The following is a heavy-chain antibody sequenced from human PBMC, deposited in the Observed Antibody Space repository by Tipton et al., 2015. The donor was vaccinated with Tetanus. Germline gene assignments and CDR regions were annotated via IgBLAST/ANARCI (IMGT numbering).Heavy chain of an antibody. Sequence: TLSLTCTVSGDSIGRTSPYWGWIRQPPGKDLEWIGSIYRRETTYYNPSLKSRVTVSIDMSKNQFSLKLSSGTATDTAVYYCARGGIAAAGGGLDYWGQGTLVTVSS. J-gene: IGHJ4*02. CDR1: GDSIGRTSPY. CDR2: IYRRETT. D-gene: IGHD6-13*01. V-gene: IGHV4-39*01. CDR3: ARGGIAAAGGGLDY.